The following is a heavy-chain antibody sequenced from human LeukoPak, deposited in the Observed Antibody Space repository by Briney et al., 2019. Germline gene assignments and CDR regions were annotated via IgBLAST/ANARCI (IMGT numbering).Heavy chain of an antibody. J-gene: IGHJ6*02. CDR2: MNPNSGNT. CDR3: ARDWLGYDIPRGNYYYGMDV. Sequence: GASVRVSCKASGYTFTSYDINWVRQATGQGLEWMGWMNPNSGNTGYAQKFQGRVTMTRNTSISTAFMELSSLRSEDTAVYYCARDWLGYDIPRGNYYYGMDVWGQGTTVTVSS. V-gene: IGHV1-8*01. D-gene: IGHD3-9*01. CDR1: GYTFTSYD.